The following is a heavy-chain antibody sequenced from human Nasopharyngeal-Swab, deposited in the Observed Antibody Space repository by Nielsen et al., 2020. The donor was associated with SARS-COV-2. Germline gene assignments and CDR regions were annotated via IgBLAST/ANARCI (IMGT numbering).Heavy chain of an antibody. V-gene: IGHV4-59*08. Sequence: SETLSLTCTVSGGSISSYYWSWIRQPPGKGLEWIGYIYYSGSTNYNPSLKRRVTISVDTSKNQFSLKLSSVTAADTAVYYCASDSSGYLFNYGMDVWGQGTTVTVSS. CDR3: ASDSSGYLFNYGMDV. CDR2: IYYSGST. D-gene: IGHD3-22*01. J-gene: IGHJ6*02. CDR1: GGSISSYY.